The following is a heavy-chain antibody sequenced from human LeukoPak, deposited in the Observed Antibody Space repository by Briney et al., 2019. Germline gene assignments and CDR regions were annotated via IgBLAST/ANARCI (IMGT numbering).Heavy chain of an antibody. V-gene: IGHV1-18*01. Sequence: ASVKVSCKASGYTFTTYGISWVRQAPGQGLEWMGWISAYNGNTHYAQKVQGRVTMTTDTSTSTAYMELRSLRSDDTAVYYCARDLLARQQLATCWDYWGQGTLVTVSS. CDR1: GYTFTTYG. CDR2: ISAYNGNT. D-gene: IGHD6-13*01. CDR3: ARDLLARQQLATCWDY. J-gene: IGHJ4*02.